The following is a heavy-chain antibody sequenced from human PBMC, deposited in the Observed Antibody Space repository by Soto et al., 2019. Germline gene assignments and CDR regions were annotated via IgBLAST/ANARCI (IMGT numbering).Heavy chain of an antibody. D-gene: IGHD2-15*01. CDR1: GFTFGDYA. J-gene: IGHJ3*02. V-gene: IGHV3-49*03. CDR3: TRGGVVVAATSLLI. Sequence: EVQLVESGGGLVQPGRSLRLSCTASGFTFGDYAMSWFRQAPGKGLEWVGFIRSKAYGGTTEYAASVKGRFTISRDDSKSIAYLQMNSMKTEDPAVYYCTRGGVVVAATSLLILGQGTMVTVSS. CDR2: IRSKAYGGTT.